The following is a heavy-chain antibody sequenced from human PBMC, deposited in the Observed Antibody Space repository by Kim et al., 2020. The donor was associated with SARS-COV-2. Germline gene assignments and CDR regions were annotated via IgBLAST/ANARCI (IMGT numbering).Heavy chain of an antibody. J-gene: IGHJ6*02. CDR1: GGSISSGGYY. Sequence: SETLSLTCTVSGGSISSGGYYWSWIRQHPGKGLEWIGYIYYSGSTYYNPSLKSRVTISVDTSKNQFSLKLSSVTAADTAVYYCARGAVTTPYYYYGMDVWGQGTTVTVSS. CDR2: IYYSGST. CDR3: ARGAVTTPYYYYGMDV. D-gene: IGHD4-4*01. V-gene: IGHV4-31*03.